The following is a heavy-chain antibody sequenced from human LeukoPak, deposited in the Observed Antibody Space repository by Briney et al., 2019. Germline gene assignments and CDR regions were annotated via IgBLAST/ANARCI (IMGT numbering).Heavy chain of an antibody. CDR3: ARDTAAARNWFDP. V-gene: IGHV4-59*01. CDR1: GGSISSYY. D-gene: IGHD6-6*01. Sequence: SETLSLTCTVSGGSISSYYWSWIRQPPGKGLEWIGYIYYSGSTNYNPSLKSRVTMSVDMSKNQFSLKLSSVTAADTAVYYCARDTAAARNWFDPWGQGTLVTVSS. CDR2: IYYSGST. J-gene: IGHJ5*02.